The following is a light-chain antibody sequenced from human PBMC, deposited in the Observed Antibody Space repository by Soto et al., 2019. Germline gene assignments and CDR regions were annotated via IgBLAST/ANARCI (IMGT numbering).Light chain of an antibody. Sequence: DILMTQSPDSLAVSLGERATINCKSSQSVLYSSNNRNYLAWHQQKPGQPPKLLIYWASTREFGVPDRFIGSGSGTDFTLTISSLQAEDVAVYYCHQFYSTPYTFGQGTKLEIK. J-gene: IGKJ2*01. CDR3: HQFYSTPYT. CDR2: WAS. V-gene: IGKV4-1*01. CDR1: QSVLYSSNNRNY.